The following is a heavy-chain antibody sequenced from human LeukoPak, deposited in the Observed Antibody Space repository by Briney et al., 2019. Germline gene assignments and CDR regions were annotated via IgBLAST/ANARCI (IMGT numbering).Heavy chain of an antibody. V-gene: IGHV3-23*01. CDR2: ISGSGDST. CDR3: AKGGAGYCSSTSCLYYFDS. D-gene: IGHD2-2*01. J-gene: IGHJ4*02. CDR1: GFTFRSYA. Sequence: GGSLRLSCAASGFTFRSYAMSWGRQAPGKGLEWVSAISGSGDSTYYADSVKGRFTISRDNSKNTLHLQMNSLRAGDTAVYYCAKGGAGYCSSTSCLYYFDSWGQGTLVTASS.